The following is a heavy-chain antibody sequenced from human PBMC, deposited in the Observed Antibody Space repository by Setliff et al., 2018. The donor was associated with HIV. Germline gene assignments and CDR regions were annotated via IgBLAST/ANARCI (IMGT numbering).Heavy chain of an antibody. CDR3: ARTHRYCSGNSCSKVSFDS. D-gene: IGHD2-2*01. J-gene: IGHJ4*02. CDR2: VYSNGNT. CDR1: GGSISGHY. V-gene: IGHV4-59*11. Sequence: ASETLSLTCTVSGGSISGHYWSWIRQTPGKGLEWIGYVYSNGNTAYNPSLKSRVTISVDTSKNQFSLKLPSVTAADTAGYYCARTHRYCSGNSCSKVSFDSWGQGALVTVSS.